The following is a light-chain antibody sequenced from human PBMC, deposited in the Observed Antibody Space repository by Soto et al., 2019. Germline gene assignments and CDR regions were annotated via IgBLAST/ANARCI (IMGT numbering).Light chain of an antibody. J-gene: IGLJ2*01. CDR2: DVG. V-gene: IGLV2-11*01. CDR1: SSDVGGYNY. CDR3: CSYAGSYPVV. Sequence: QSALTQPRSVSGSPGQSVTISCTGTSSDVGGYNYVSWYQQHPGKAPKLMIYDVGKWPSGVPDRFSGSKSGNTASLTISGLQAEDEADYYCCSYAGSYPVVFGGGTKLTVL.